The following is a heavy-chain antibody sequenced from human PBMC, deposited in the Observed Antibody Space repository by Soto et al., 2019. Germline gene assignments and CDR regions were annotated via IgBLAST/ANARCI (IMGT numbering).Heavy chain of an antibody. Sequence: ASVKVSCKVSGYTLTELSMHWVRQAPGRGLEWMGGFDPEDGETIYAQRFQGRVTMTEDTSTDTAYMERSSLRSEDTAVYYCATDSGTIFGVVPPNYYYYYMDVWGKGTTVTV. D-gene: IGHD3-3*01. V-gene: IGHV1-24*01. CDR1: GYTLTELS. J-gene: IGHJ6*03. CDR2: FDPEDGET. CDR3: ATDSGTIFGVVPPNYYYYYMDV.